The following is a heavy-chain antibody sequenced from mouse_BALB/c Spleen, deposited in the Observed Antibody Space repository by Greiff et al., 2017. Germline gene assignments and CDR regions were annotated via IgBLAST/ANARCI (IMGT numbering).Heavy chain of an antibody. J-gene: IGHJ2*01. D-gene: IGHD1-1*01. CDR3: ARSRSYYFDY. Sequence: VQLKESGPGLVKPSQSLSLTCTVTGYSITSDYAWNWIRQFPGNKLEWMGYISYSGSTSYNPSLKSRISITRDTSKNQFFLQLNSVTTEDTATYYCARSRSYYFDYWGQGTTLTVSS. CDR2: ISYSGST. V-gene: IGHV3-2*02. CDR1: GYSITSDYA.